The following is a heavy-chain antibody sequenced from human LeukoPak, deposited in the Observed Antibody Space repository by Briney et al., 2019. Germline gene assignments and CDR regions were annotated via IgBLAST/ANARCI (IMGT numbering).Heavy chain of an antibody. Sequence: GGSLRLSCAASGFTFDDYAMHWVRQAPGKGLEWVSGISWNSGSIGYADSVKGRFTISRDNAKNSLYLQMNSLRAEDTALYYCAKGRDGYNQYYFDYWGQGTLVTASS. D-gene: IGHD5-24*01. CDR2: ISWNSGSI. J-gene: IGHJ4*02. CDR3: AKGRDGYNQYYFDY. CDR1: GFTFDDYA. V-gene: IGHV3-9*01.